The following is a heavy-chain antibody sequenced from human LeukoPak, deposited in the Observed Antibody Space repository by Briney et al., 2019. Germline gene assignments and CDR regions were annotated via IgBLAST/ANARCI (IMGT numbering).Heavy chain of an antibody. D-gene: IGHD3-10*01. CDR1: GFTFSNYG. CDR3: AKGFDYYGSGSYYYELDY. Sequence: PGGSLRLSCAASGFTFSNYGMHWVRQAPGKGLEWVAFIRYDGSNKYYADSVKGRFTISRDNSKNTLYLQMNSLRAEDTAVYYRAKGFDYYGSGSYYYELDYWGQGTLVTVSS. CDR2: IRYDGSNK. V-gene: IGHV3-30*02. J-gene: IGHJ4*02.